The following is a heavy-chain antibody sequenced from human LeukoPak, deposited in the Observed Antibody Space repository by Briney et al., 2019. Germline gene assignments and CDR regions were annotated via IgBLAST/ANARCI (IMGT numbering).Heavy chain of an antibody. D-gene: IGHD5/OR15-5a*01. CDR2: IYPGDSDT. CDR3: ARRLETSEWFDP. V-gene: IGHV5-51*01. CDR1: GYSFSNYW. J-gene: IGHJ5*02. Sequence: GESLKISCRGSGYSFSNYWIGWVRQVPGKGLEWMGIIYPGDSDTRYSPSFQGQVTISADKSISTAYLRWSSLKASDPAIYYCARRLETSEWFDPWGQGTLVTVSS.